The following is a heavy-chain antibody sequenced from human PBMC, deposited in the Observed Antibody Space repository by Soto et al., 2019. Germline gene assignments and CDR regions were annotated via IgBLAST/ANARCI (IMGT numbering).Heavy chain of an antibody. CDR2: IIPIFGTA. Sequence: QVQLVQSGAEVKKPGSSVKVSCKSSGGTFSTYAISWVRQAPGQGLEWMGGIIPIFGTANYAQKFQGRVTITAEETTTTDYMEAISLRSEDKAVSYCARDEMVVATGSRTWHYYYGMDVWGQGTTVTVSS. D-gene: IGHD2-15*01. V-gene: IGHV1-69*12. J-gene: IGHJ6*02. CDR1: GGTFSTYA. CDR3: ARDEMVVATGSRTWHYYYGMDV.